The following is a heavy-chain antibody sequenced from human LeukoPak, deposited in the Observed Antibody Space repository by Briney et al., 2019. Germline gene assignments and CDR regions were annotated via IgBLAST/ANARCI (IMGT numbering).Heavy chain of an antibody. CDR1: SESFSGYF. D-gene: IGHD1-14*01. V-gene: IGHV4-34*01. CDR3: ARAPEYGLYYFDY. CDR2: INYSGST. J-gene: IGHJ4*02. Sequence: SETLSLTCASYSESFSGYFWSWIRQPPGKGLEWIGEINYSGSTNYNPSLKSRVTISVDTSKNQFSLKLSSVTAADTAVYYCARAPEYGLYYFDYWGQGTLVTVSS.